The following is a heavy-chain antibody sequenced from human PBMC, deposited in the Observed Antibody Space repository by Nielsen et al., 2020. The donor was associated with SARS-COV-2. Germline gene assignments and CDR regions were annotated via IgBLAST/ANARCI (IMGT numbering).Heavy chain of an antibody. CDR2: INSDGSST. D-gene: IGHD3-3*01. CDR3: ARDQMEIFGVVNYYYYGMDV. V-gene: IGHV3-74*01. Sequence: WIRQPPGKGLVWVSRINSDGSSTSYADSVKGRFTISRDNAKNTLHLQMNSLRAEDTAVYYCARDQMEIFGVVNYYYYGMDVWGQGTTVTVSS. J-gene: IGHJ6*02.